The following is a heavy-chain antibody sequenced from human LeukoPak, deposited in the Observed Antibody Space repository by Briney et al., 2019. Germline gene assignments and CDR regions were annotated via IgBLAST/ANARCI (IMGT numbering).Heavy chain of an antibody. J-gene: IGHJ4*02. Sequence: ASVTVSCKTSGYTFTNYDISWVRQPPPPGLEWKGWVSVYNGNTDYANTAQGRVTMTTDTSTNKAYMEHRNLGSDATAAFYFSRDLPAYTGYETHDYWGQGTLVTVSS. V-gene: IGHV1-18*01. CDR1: GYTFTNYD. CDR2: VSVYNGNT. CDR3: SRDLPAYTGYETHDY. D-gene: IGHD5-12*01.